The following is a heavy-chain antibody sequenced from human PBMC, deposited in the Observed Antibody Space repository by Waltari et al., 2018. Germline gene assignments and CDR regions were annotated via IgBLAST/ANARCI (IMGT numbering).Heavy chain of an antibody. CDR1: GGSISSSNW. D-gene: IGHD6-6*01. Sequence: QVQLQESGPGLVKPSGTLSLTCAVSGGSISSSNWWSWVRQPPGKGLEWIGEIYHSGSTNYNPSLKSRVTISVDKSKNQFSLKLSSVTAADTAVYYCARGEKSSSPRGPYYYYYGMDVWGQGTTVTVSS. V-gene: IGHV4-4*02. J-gene: IGHJ6*02. CDR2: IYHSGST. CDR3: ARGEKSSSPRGPYYYYYGMDV.